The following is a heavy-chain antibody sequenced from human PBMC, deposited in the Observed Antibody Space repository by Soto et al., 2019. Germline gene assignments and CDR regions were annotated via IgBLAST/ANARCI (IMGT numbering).Heavy chain of an antibody. Sequence: GGSLRLSCAASGFTFSSYSMNCVRQAPGKGLEWVSSISSSSSYIYYADSVKGRFTISRDNAKNSLYLQMNSLRAEDTAVYYCARDLSYDILTGYSLYYGTDVWGQGTKVTVSS. CDR3: ARDLSYDILTGYSLYYGTDV. CDR2: ISSSSSYI. CDR1: GFTFSSYS. V-gene: IGHV3-21*01. D-gene: IGHD3-9*01. J-gene: IGHJ6*02.